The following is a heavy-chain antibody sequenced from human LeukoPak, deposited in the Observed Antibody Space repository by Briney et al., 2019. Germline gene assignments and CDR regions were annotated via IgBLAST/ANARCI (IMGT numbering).Heavy chain of an antibody. CDR3: AKALAYTSGYLKWGENTEDYFYYYAMDV. V-gene: IGHV3-33*06. D-gene: IGHD6-19*01. Sequence: GGSLRLSCAASGFTFSSYGMHWVRQAPGKGLEWVAVIWYDGSNKYYANSVKGRFTISRDNSRNTLYLQMNSLRAEDTAVYYCAKALAYTSGYLKWGENTEDYFYYYAMDVWGQGTTVAVSS. J-gene: IGHJ6*02. CDR1: GFTFSSYG. CDR2: IWYDGSNK.